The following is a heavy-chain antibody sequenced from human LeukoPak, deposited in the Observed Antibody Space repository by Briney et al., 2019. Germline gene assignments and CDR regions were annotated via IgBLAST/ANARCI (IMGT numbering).Heavy chain of an antibody. CDR3: ARSDYYDYRQIDI. Sequence: SETLSLTCTVSGDSIITSSYYWRWIRQPPGKGLEWLGRIYYSRITHYNPSLKRRVTIYVDTSRNQFSLHLYSVTAADTAVFYCARSDYYDYRQIDIWGQGTLVTVSS. CDR1: GDSIITSSYY. J-gene: IGHJ4*02. V-gene: IGHV4-39*01. CDR2: IYYSRIT. D-gene: IGHD3-22*01.